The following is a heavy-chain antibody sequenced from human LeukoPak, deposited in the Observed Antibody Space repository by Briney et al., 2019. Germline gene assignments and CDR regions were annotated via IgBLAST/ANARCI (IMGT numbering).Heavy chain of an antibody. CDR3: GRGNSFDF. Sequence: TGGSLRLSCATSGFTFSSYDMHWVRQGTGKGLEWVSGIGTGGDTYYPDSVKGRFTISRENAKKSLFPQMNSLRAEDTAVYYCGRGNSFDFWGQGTLVTVSS. CDR1: GFTFSSYD. CDR2: IGTGGDT. V-gene: IGHV3-13*01. J-gene: IGHJ4*02.